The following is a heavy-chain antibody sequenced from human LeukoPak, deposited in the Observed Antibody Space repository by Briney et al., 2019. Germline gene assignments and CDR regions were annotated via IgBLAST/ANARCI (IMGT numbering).Heavy chain of an antibody. Sequence: PSETLSLTCTVSGGSINSYYWSWIRQPPGKGLEWIGYIYYTESTNYNPSLKSRVTISVDTSKNQFSLKLSSVTAADTAVYYCARHRAITIFGVVIPDAFDIWGQGTMVTVSS. J-gene: IGHJ3*02. V-gene: IGHV4-59*08. D-gene: IGHD3-3*01. CDR2: IYYTEST. CDR1: GGSINSYY. CDR3: ARHRAITIFGVVIPDAFDI.